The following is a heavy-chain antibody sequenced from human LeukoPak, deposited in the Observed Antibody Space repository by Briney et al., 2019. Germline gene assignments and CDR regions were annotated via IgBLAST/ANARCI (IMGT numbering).Heavy chain of an antibody. CDR3: ARAVAARINNWFDP. CDR1: GGSISSSSYY. Sequence: PETLSLTCTVSGGSISSSSYYWGWIRQPPGKGLEWIGSIYYSGSIYYNPSLKSRVTISVDTSKNQFSLKLSSVTAADTAVYYCARAVAARINNWFDPWGQGTLVTVSS. D-gene: IGHD6-19*01. J-gene: IGHJ5*02. V-gene: IGHV4-39*01. CDR2: IYYSGSI.